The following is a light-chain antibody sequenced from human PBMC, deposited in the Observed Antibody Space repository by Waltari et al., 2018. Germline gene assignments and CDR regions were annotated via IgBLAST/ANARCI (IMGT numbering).Light chain of an antibody. CDR3: AAWDDSLSGRV. Sequence: QSVLTQPPSASGTPGQRVTISCSGSRSNIGNNDVYWYQQLPGTAPKLLIYRNNQRPSGVPDRFSGSKSGTSASLAISGLRSEDEADYYCAAWDDSLSGRVFGGGTKVTVL. CDR2: RNN. J-gene: IGLJ3*02. CDR1: RSNIGNND. V-gene: IGLV1-47*01.